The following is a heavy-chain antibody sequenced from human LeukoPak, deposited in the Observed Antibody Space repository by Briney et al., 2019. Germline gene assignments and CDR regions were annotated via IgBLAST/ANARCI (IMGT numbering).Heavy chain of an antibody. J-gene: IGHJ6*03. CDR2: IYYSGNT. D-gene: IGHD3-22*01. CDR3: ARLTYDSSGYYYYYYYYMDV. V-gene: IGHV4-59*08. CDR1: GASINSYY. Sequence: SETLSLTCTVSGASINSYYWIWIRQPPVKGLEWIGYIYYSGNTDYNPSLKSRVTISVDTSKNQFSLKLSSVTAADTAVYYCARLTYDSSGYYYYYYYYMDVWGKGTTVTVSS.